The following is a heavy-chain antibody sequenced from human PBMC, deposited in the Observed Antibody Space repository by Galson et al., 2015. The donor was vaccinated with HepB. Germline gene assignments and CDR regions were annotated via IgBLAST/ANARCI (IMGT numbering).Heavy chain of an antibody. J-gene: IGHJ4*02. CDR1: GYTFTSYA. CDR3: ARGDSRARYSYGSMYYFDY. CDR2: INAGNGNT. V-gene: IGHV1-3*01. D-gene: IGHD5-18*01. Sequence: SVKVSCKASGYTFTSYAMHWVRQAPVQRLEWMGWINAGNGNTKYSQKFQGRVTITADESTSTAYMELSSLRSEDTAVYYCARGDSRARYSYGSMYYFDYWGQGTLVTVSS.